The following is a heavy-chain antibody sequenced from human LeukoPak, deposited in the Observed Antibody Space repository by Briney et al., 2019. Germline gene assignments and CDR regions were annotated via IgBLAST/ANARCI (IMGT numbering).Heavy chain of an antibody. CDR3: ARGSTSFDY. D-gene: IGHD2-2*01. V-gene: IGHV3-33*01. Sequence: GGSLRLSCAASGFTFSSYGMHWVRQAPGKGVEWVAVIWYDGSNKYYADSVKGRFTISRDNSKNTLYLQMNSLRAEDTAVYYCARGSTSFDYWGQGTLVTVSS. CDR1: GFTFSSYG. CDR2: IWYDGSNK. J-gene: IGHJ4*02.